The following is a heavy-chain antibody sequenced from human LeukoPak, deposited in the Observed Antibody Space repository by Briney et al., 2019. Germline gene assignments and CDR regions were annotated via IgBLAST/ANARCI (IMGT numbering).Heavy chain of an antibody. CDR3: ATRIAAAGNPPNWFDP. V-gene: IGHV1-24*01. CDR2: FDPEDGET. CDR1: GYTLTELS. J-gene: IGHJ5*02. D-gene: IGHD6-13*01. Sequence: ASVKVSCKVSGYTLTELSMHWVRQAPGKGLEWKGGFDPEDGETIYAQKFQGRVTMTEDTSTDTAYMELSSLRSEDTAVYYCATRIAAAGNPPNWFDPCGQGTLVTVSS.